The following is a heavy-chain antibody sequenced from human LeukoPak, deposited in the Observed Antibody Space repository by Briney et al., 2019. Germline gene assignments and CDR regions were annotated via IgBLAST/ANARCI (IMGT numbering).Heavy chain of an antibody. CDR3: TRGDPYYYDNSGFDY. CDR1: GFTFGDYS. Sequence: GGSLRLSCTASGFTFGDYSMSWFRQAPGKGLEWVAFIRTKTYGRATEYAASVKGRFTISRDDSKNIAYLQMNSLKTEGTAVYYCTRGDPYYYDNSGFDYWGQGTLVTVSS. J-gene: IGHJ4*02. V-gene: IGHV3-49*03. CDR2: IRTKTYGRAT. D-gene: IGHD3-22*01.